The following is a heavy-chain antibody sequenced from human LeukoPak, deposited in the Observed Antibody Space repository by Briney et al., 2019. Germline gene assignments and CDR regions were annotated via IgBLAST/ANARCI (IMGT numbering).Heavy chain of an antibody. CDR1: GFDFSDFS. Sequence: PGGSLRLSCAASGFDFSDFSMNWVRQTTGKGLEWVSSISSSSNDIYYADSLKGRFTISRDNAKSSVYLQMNSVGADDTAVYYCARGGQRFGELLFDYWGQGSLVTVSS. J-gene: IGHJ4*02. D-gene: IGHD3-10*01. CDR3: ARGGQRFGELLFDY. CDR2: ISSSSNDI. V-gene: IGHV3-21*01.